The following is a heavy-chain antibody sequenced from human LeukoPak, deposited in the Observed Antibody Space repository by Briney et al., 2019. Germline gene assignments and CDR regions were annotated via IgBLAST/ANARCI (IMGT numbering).Heavy chain of an antibody. V-gene: IGHV3-9*01. J-gene: IGHJ4*02. Sequence: PGGSLRLSCAASGFTFDDYAMHWVRQAPGKGLEWVSGISWNSGSIGYADSVKGRFTISRDNAKNSLYLQMNSLRAEDTALYYCAKDMGGGSGGLLVAPPDYWGQGTLVTVSS. D-gene: IGHD3-10*01. CDR1: GFTFDDYA. CDR2: ISWNSGSI. CDR3: AKDMGGGSGGLLVAPPDY.